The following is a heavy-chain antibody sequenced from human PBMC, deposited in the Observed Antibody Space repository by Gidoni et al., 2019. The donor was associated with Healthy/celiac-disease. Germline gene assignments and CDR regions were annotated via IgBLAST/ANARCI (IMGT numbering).Heavy chain of an antibody. J-gene: IGHJ4*02. CDR1: GYTLTELS. V-gene: IGHV1-24*01. CDR3: ATDRRGLYDSSGYCTF. Sequence: QVLLVQSGAAGNKPGASAKVSCRVSGYTLTELSMHWLRQAPGKGLEWMGGFDPEDGETINAQKFQGRVTMTEDTPTDTAYMELSSLRSEDTAVYYGATDRRGLYDSSGYCTFWGQGTLVTVSS. D-gene: IGHD3-22*01. CDR2: FDPEDGET.